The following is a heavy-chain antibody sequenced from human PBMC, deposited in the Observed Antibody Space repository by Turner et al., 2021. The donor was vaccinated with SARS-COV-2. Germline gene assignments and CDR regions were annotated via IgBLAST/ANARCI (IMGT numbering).Heavy chain of an antibody. CDR2: ILYPGGDT. J-gene: IGHJ4*02. V-gene: IGHV3-7*03. Sequence: EVQLVESGGVLVQPGESLRRSCAASGFTFSTYSMAWVRQAPGMGLEWVATILYPGGDTYYVDSVNGRFTVSRDMNSLYLQMISLRAEDTAIYYCVRAAPRNCAGQTCSLFDSWGQGTLVTVSS. CDR3: VRAAPRNCAGQTCSLFDS. D-gene: IGHD6-13*01. CDR1: GFTFSTYS.